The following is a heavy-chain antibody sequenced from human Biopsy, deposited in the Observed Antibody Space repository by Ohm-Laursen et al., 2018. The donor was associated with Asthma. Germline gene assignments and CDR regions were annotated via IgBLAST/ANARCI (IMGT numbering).Heavy chain of an antibody. CDR3: ARKAGSCISRTCYSLDF. CDR1: GGTFNTYV. J-gene: IGHJ4*02. CDR2: INSVFGTT. Sequence: GASVKVSCKSLGGTFNTYVIGWMRQAPGQGLEWTGGINSVFGTTTYPQKFQDRVTITADDSTSTVYMELSSLRSEDTAVYYCARKAGSCISRTCYSLDFWGQGTLVTVSS. D-gene: IGHD2-2*01. V-gene: IGHV1-69*13.